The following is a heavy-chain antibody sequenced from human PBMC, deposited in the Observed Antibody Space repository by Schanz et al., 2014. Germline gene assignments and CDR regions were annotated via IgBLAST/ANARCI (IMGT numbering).Heavy chain of an antibody. Sequence: EVQLLESGGGLVQPGGSLRLSCAASGFTFNSYAMSWVRQAPGKGLEWVSAISGSGDNIYYEDSVKGRFTISRDNSKNTVSMQRNSLRGEDTAVYYCAKDSGGACESNDCYEFDSWGQGTLVTVSS. CDR1: GFTFNSYA. D-gene: IGHD2-21*02. CDR2: ISGSGDNI. J-gene: IGHJ4*02. CDR3: AKDSGGACESNDCYEFDS. V-gene: IGHV3-23*01.